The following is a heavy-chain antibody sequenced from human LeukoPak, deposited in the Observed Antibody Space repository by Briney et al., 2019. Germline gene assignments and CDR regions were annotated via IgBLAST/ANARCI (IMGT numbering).Heavy chain of an antibody. V-gene: IGHV3-74*01. CDR1: GVTFSSHS. CDR3: ARVRGGYYIDY. J-gene: IGHJ4*02. D-gene: IGHD3-3*01. CDR2: ISNDGTST. Sequence: PGGSLRLSCAASGVTFSSHSMHWVRQAPGKGLVWVSGISNDGTSTTYADSVKGRFTISRDNPKNSLYLQMNSLRDEDTAVYYCARVRGGYYIDYWGQGTLVTVSS.